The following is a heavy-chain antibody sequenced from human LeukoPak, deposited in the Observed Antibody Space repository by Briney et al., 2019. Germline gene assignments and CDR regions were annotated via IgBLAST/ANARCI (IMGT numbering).Heavy chain of an antibody. J-gene: IGHJ4*02. CDR3: TRLVGAND. Sequence: GGSLRLSCAASGFTFSDHAMDWVRQAPGKGLEWVGRIRNKANSYTTEYAASVQGRFTVSRDDSKNSLYLQMNSMKAEDTAVYYCTRLVGANDWGQGTLVTVSS. CDR1: GFTFSDHA. D-gene: IGHD1-26*01. V-gene: IGHV3-72*01. CDR2: IRNKANSYTT.